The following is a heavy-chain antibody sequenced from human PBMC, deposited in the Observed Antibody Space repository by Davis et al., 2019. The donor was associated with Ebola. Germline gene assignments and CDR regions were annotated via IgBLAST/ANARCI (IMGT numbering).Heavy chain of an antibody. J-gene: IGHJ5*02. CDR1: GGSFSGYY. V-gene: IGHV4-34*01. CDR2: INHSGST. D-gene: IGHD4-23*01. Sequence: SETLSLTCAVYGGSFSGYYWSWIRQPPGKGLEWIGEINHSGSTNYNPSLKSRVTISVDTSKNQFSLKLSSVTAADTAVYYCARGMGYGGPDPWGQGTLVTVSS. CDR3: ARGMGYGGPDP.